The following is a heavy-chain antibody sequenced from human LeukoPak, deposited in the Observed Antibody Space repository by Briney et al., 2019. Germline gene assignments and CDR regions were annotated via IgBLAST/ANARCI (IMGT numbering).Heavy chain of an antibody. CDR3: AREGTPYCSGGSCYIGPIDY. CDR1: GYTFTSYA. D-gene: IGHD2-15*01. V-gene: IGHV1-3*01. CDR2: INAGNGNT. J-gene: IGHJ4*02. Sequence: ASVKVSCKASGYTFTSYAMHWVRQAPGQRLEWMGWINAGNGNTKYSQKFQGRVTITRDTSASTAYMELSSLRSEDTAVYYCAREGTPYCSGGSCYIGPIDYWGQGTLVTVSS.